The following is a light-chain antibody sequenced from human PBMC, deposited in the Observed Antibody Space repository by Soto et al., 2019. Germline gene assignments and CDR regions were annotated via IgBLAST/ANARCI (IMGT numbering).Light chain of an antibody. V-gene: IGKV3-11*01. CDR1: QSVSNN. CDR2: DAS. CDR3: QHGGT. Sequence: EIVLTQSPATLSLSPGERATVSCRASQSVSNNLGWYQQKPGQAPRLLIYDASNRATGIPASFSGSGSGTDFTLTISRLEPEDCAVSYWQHGGTFGQGTRLEIK. J-gene: IGKJ5*01.